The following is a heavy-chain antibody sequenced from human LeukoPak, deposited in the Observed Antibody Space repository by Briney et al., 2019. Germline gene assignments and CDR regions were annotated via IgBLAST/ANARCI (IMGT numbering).Heavy chain of an antibody. J-gene: IGHJ4*02. Sequence: PGGCLRLSRAACGFTFDDYGMSWVRQAPGKGLGWVSGIYWNGGSKGYADSVSGRFTISSDNAKNSLYLQMNTLRAEDTALYYCARVTAYYDSSGYSGYYYFDFWGQGTLVTVSS. CDR2: IYWNGGSK. CDR1: GFTFDDYG. D-gene: IGHD3-22*01. CDR3: ARVTAYYDSSGYSGYYYFDF. V-gene: IGHV3-20*04.